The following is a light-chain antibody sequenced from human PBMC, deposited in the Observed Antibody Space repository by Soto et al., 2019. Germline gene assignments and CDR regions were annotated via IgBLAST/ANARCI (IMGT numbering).Light chain of an antibody. CDR2: SNN. Sequence: QSVLTQPPSASGTPGQRVTISCSGSGSNIGSNTVNWYQQLPGTAPKLLIYSNNQRPSGVPDRFSGSKSGTSASLAISGLQYEDEADYYCAAWDDSLNGGVFGTGTKLTVL. CDR3: AAWDDSLNGGV. J-gene: IGLJ1*01. V-gene: IGLV1-44*01. CDR1: GSNIGSNT.